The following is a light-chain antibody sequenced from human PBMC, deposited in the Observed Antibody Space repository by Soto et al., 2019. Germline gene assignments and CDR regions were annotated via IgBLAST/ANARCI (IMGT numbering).Light chain of an antibody. CDR2: EVS. J-gene: IGLJ7*01. CDR1: SSDVGGYNY. V-gene: IGLV2-8*01. CDR3: SSYAGSNNPV. Sequence: QSALTQPPSASGSPGQSVTLSCTGTSSDVGGYNYVSWYQQHPGKAPKLMIYEVSKRPSGVPDRFSGSKSGNTGSLTVSGLQAEDEADYYCSSYAGSNNPVFGGGTQLTVL.